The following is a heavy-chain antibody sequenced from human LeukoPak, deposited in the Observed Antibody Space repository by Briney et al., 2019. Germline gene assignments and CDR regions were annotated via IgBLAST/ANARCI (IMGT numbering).Heavy chain of an antibody. V-gene: IGHV3-66*02. CDR3: ARDNYCGGDCAFDY. CDR2: IYSGGGT. CDR1: GFTVSSNY. J-gene: IGHJ4*02. D-gene: IGHD2-21*01. Sequence: GGSLRLSCAASGFTVSSNYMSWVRQAPGKGLEWGSVIYSGGGTYCADSVKGRFTISRDNSKNTLYLQMNSRRAEDTAVYYCARDNYCGGDCAFDYWGQGTLVTVSS.